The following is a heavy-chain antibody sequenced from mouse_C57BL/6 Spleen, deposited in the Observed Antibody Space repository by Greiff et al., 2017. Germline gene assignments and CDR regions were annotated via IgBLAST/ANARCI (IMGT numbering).Heavy chain of an antibody. V-gene: IGHV3-6*01. J-gene: IGHJ1*03. D-gene: IGHD1-1*01. CDR2: ISYDGSN. Sequence: EVQLQESGPGLVKPSQSLSLTCSVTGYSITSGYYWNWIRQFPGNKLEWMGYISYDGSNNYNPSLKNRISITRDTSKNQFSLKLNSVTTEDTATYYCARVTTVDHFDVWGTGTTVTVSS. CDR1: GYSITSGYY. CDR3: ARVTTVDHFDV.